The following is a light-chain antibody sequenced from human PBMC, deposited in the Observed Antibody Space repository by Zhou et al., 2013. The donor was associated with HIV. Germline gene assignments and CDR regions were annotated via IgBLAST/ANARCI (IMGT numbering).Light chain of an antibody. CDR3: QQYSSYPIT. Sequence: DIQMTQSPSSLSASVGDRVTISCRASQAISTYLAWFQQKPGKAPESLIYGATSLQSGVPSKFSGSGSGTDFNLTISSLQPEDFATYYCQQYSSYPITFGQGTRLDIK. CDR1: QAISTY. J-gene: IGKJ5*01. CDR2: GAT. V-gene: IGKV1-16*02.